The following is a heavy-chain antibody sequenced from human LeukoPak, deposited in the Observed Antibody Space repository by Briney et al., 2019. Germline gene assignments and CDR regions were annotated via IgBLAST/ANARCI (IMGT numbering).Heavy chain of an antibody. J-gene: IGHJ3*02. Sequence: SETLSLTCTVSGGSVSNADYYWSWIRHPPGKTLEWIGYIYHTGSNNYKYSLKSRVTISLDTSKNRFSLRLTSMTAADTAKSYFARDQGEGSLSHAFDIWGQGTIVTVSS. V-gene: IGHV4-61*08. D-gene: IGHD2-21*01. CDR3: ARDQGEGSLSHAFDI. CDR1: GGSVSNADYY. CDR2: IYHTGSN.